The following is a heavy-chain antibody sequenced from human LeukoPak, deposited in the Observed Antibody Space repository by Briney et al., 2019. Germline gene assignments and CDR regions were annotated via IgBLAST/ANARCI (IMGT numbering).Heavy chain of an antibody. CDR2: IYYSGST. J-gene: IGHJ2*01. CDR1: GGSISSNDYY. V-gene: IGHV4-39*07. D-gene: IGHD4-17*01. Sequence: SETLSLTCTVSGGSISSNDYYWGWIRQPPGKGLEWIGSIYYSGSTYFNPSLKSRVTISVDTSKNQFSLKLSSVTAADTAVYYCARSKTTVTPYWYFDLWGRGTLVTVSS. CDR3: ARSKTTVTPYWYFDL.